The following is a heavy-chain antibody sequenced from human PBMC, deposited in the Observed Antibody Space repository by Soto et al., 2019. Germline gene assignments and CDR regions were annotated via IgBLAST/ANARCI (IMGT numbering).Heavy chain of an antibody. CDR2: IYYNGRT. CDR3: ARRPKSGSFHYYGVDV. CDR1: GGSVSSSSYY. V-gene: IGHV4-39*01. D-gene: IGHD1-26*01. Sequence: QLQLQESGPGLLKPSETLSLTCTVSGGSVSSSSYYWDWIRQPPGKGLEWIGHIYYNGRTYYNPSLKSRVTISVDTSKYQFSLNLSSVTAADTAVYYCARRPKSGSFHYYGVDVWGRGTTVTVSS. J-gene: IGHJ6*02.